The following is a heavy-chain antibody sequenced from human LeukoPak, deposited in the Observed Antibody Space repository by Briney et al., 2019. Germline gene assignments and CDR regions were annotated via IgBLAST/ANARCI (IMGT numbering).Heavy chain of an antibody. CDR2: ICYRGST. Sequence: LETLSLTCTVSVGSISSYHWTWIRQPPGKGLEYIGDICYRGSTNYNPTLKSRVTFSIDTSKNQFSLILSSVTAADTAVYYCGGIYDYYMDVWGKGTTVTVSS. V-gene: IGHV4-59*01. J-gene: IGHJ6*03. CDR1: VGSISSYH. CDR3: GGIYDYYMDV.